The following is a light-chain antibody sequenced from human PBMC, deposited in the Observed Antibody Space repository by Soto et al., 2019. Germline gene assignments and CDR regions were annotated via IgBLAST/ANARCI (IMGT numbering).Light chain of an antibody. CDR3: QQYGDSPRT. J-gene: IGKJ5*01. V-gene: IGKV3-20*01. CDR1: QSVSSIY. Sequence: EIVLTQSPGTLSLSPGERATLSCRASQSVSSIYLAWYQQKPGQAPRLLIYGASSRATGIPNRFSGSGSGTDFTLTIARLEPEDFAVYYCQQYGDSPRTFGQGTRLETK. CDR2: GAS.